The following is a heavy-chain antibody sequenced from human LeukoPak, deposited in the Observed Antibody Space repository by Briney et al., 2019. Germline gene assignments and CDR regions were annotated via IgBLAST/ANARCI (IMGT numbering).Heavy chain of an antibody. D-gene: IGHD2-2*01. Sequence: GGSLRLSCAASGFTFSSYAMHWVRQAPGKGLEWVAVISYDGSNKYYADSVKGRFTISRDNSKNTLYLQMNSLRAEDTAVYYCARVVCSSTSCHMTTVTRPLDYWGQGTLVTVSS. CDR2: ISYDGSNK. J-gene: IGHJ4*02. CDR1: GFTFSSYA. CDR3: ARVVCSSTSCHMTTVTRPLDY. V-gene: IGHV3-30-3*01.